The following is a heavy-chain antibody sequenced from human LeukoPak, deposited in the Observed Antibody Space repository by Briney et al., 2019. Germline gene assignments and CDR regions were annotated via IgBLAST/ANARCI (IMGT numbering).Heavy chain of an antibody. V-gene: IGHV5-51*01. Sequence: RYSPSLQGQVTISVDKSISTAYVQLSSLKASDTAMYYCARGYGGNFYLDYWGQGTLVTVSS. D-gene: IGHD4-23*01. CDR3: ARGYGGNFYLDY. J-gene: IGHJ4*02.